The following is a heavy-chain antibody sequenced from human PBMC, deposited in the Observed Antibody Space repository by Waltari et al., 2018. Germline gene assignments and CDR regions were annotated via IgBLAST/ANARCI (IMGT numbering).Heavy chain of an antibody. CDR2: XSGSGXRP. J-gene: IGHJ4*02. V-gene: IGHV3-23*01. D-gene: IGHD2-15*01. Sequence: EVXLXESGXALVPPGGSXRLACAASGFSFSSNALIWGRQSPGXGLXGLSSXSGSGXRPHYXDSVKGRFTIXRDNSNNSLYLHMSSLSXEDTAIYYXAXNEXIASAIPEYFDXWGQGTLVTVSA. CDR3: AXNEXIASAIPEYFDX. CDR1: GFSFSSNA.